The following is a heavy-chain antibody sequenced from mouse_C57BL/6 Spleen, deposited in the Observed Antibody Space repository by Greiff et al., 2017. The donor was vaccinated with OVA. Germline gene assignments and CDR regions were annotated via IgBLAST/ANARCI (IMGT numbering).Heavy chain of an antibody. Sequence: EVQLQESGTVLARPGASVKMSCKTSGYTFTSYWMHWVKQRPGQGLEWIGAIFPGNSDTSYNQKFKGKAKLTAVTSASTAYMERSSLTNKDSAVYYGTRQAAQVTRDAMDYWGQGTSVTVSS. CDR2: IFPGNSDT. CDR3: TRQAAQVTRDAMDY. CDR1: GYTFTSYW. D-gene: IGHD3-2*02. J-gene: IGHJ4*01. V-gene: IGHV1-5*01.